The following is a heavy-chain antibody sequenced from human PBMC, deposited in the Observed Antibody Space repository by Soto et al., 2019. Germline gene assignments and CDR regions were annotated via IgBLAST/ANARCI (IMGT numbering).Heavy chain of an antibody. J-gene: IGHJ4*02. D-gene: IGHD6-6*01. Sequence: PGGSLRLSCAASGFTFSSYGMHWVRQAPGKGLEWVAVISYDGSNKYYADSVKGRFTISRDNSKNTLYLQMNSLRAEDTAVYYCIAARPYYFDYWGQGTLVTVSS. CDR3: IAARPYYFDY. CDR1: GFTFSSYG. V-gene: IGHV3-30*03. CDR2: ISYDGSNK.